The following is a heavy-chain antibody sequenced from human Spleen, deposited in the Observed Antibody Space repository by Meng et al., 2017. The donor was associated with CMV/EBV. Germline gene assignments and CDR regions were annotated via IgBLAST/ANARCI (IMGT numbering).Heavy chain of an antibody. D-gene: IGHD3-10*01. CDR3: ARAASSPGFNWFDP. CDR1: GFTFSDYY. CDR2: ISSSGSTI. Sequence: GGSLKISCAASGFTFSDYYMSWIRQAPGKGLEWISYISSSGSTIYYADSMKGRFTISRDNAKNSLYLQMNSLRAEDTAVYYCARAASSPGFNWFDPWGQGTLVTVSS. V-gene: IGHV3-11*04. J-gene: IGHJ5*02.